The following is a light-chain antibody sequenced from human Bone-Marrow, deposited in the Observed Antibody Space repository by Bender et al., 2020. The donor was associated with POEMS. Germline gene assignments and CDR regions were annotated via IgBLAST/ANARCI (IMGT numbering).Light chain of an antibody. V-gene: IGLV2-8*01. Sequence: QSALTQPASVSGSPGQSITISCTGTSSDVGGYNYVSWYQQHPGKAPKLIIYEITHRPSGVPHRFSGSKSGNTASLTVSGLQAEDEADYYCSSYAGSNNLVFGGGTKLTVL. CDR1: SSDVGGYNY. CDR2: EIT. J-gene: IGLJ2*01. CDR3: SSYAGSNNLV.